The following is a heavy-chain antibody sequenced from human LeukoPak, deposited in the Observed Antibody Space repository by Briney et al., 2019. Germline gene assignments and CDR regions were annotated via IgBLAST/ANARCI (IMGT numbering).Heavy chain of an antibody. CDR1: GFTFSSYW. CDR2: INRDGSST. CDR3: ARDQSSVFDY. V-gene: IGHV3-74*01. D-gene: IGHD3-22*01. Sequence: GGSLRLSCAASGFTFSSYWMHWVRQGPGKGLVWVSRINRDGSSTTYADSVKGRFTISRDNAKNTLYLQMNSLRAEDTAMYYCARDQSSVFDYWGQGTLVTVSS. J-gene: IGHJ4*02.